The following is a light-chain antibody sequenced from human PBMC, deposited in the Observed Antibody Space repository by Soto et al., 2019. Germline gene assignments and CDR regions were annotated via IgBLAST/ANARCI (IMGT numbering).Light chain of an antibody. CDR2: GNN. V-gene: IGLV1-40*01. J-gene: IGLJ3*02. CDR1: ASSIAARYD. CDR3: QSYDNSLNEWV. Sequence: QSVLTQPPSVSGAPGQRVTISCTGTASSIAARYDVHWYQQIPGKAPKLLIYGNNNRPSGVPDRFSASKSGISASLATTGLQADDEAEYYCQSYDNSLNEWVFGGGTKLTGL.